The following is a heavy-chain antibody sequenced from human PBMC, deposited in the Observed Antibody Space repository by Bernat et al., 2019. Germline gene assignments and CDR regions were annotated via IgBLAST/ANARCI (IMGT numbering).Heavy chain of an antibody. Sequence: EVQLVESGGDLVQPGGSLRLSCAASGFTFSSYWMNWVRQAPGKGLEWVANIKQDGGVQYYVDSVKGRFTISRDNAKNSLYLQMNSLRADDTAVYYCAKGTSIAANISDFWGQGALVTVSS. CDR1: GFTFSSYW. D-gene: IGHD6-13*01. J-gene: IGHJ4*02. V-gene: IGHV3-7*03. CDR3: AKGTSIAANISDF. CDR2: IKQDGGVQ.